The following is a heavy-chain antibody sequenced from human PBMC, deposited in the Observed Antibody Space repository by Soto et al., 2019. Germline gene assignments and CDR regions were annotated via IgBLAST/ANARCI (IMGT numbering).Heavy chain of an antibody. V-gene: IGHV1-69*08. CDR2: IIPILGIA. CDR1: GGTFSSYT. D-gene: IGHD2-2*01. J-gene: IGHJ4*02. Sequence: QVQLVQSGAEVKKPGSSVKVSCKASGGTFSSYTISWVRQAPGQGLEWMGRIIPILGIANYAQKFQGRVTITADKSTSTAYMELSSLRSEDTAVYYCARDRVVVPAASPHYFDYWGQGTLVTVSS. CDR3: ARDRVVVPAASPHYFDY.